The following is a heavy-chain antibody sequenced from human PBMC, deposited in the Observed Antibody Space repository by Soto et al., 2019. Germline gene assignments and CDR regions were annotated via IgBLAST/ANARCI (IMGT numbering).Heavy chain of an antibody. Sequence: XSVKVSCKGSVYTFTSYYMHWVRQAPGQGLEWMGIINPSGGSTSYAQKFQGRVTMTRDTSTSTVYMELSSLRSEDTAVYYCARDRRIRVTPRLHSAGAWNGMDVWGQGTTVTVSS. D-gene: IGHD4-4*01. J-gene: IGHJ6*02. CDR3: ARDRRIRVTPRLHSAGAWNGMDV. V-gene: IGHV1-46*01. CDR1: VYTFTSYY. CDR2: INPSGGST.